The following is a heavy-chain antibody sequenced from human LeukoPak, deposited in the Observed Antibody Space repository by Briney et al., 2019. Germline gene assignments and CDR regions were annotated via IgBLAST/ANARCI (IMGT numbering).Heavy chain of an antibody. J-gene: IGHJ4*02. Sequence: KPSETLSLTCTVSGGSISSYYWSWIRQPPGKGLEWIGYIYYSGSTNYNPSLKSRVTISVDTSKNQFSLKLSSVTAADTAVYYCARLGGEWELPRFDYWGQGSLVTVSS. CDR2: IYYSGST. CDR1: GGSISSYY. D-gene: IGHD4-23*01. CDR3: ARLGGEWELPRFDY. V-gene: IGHV4-59*08.